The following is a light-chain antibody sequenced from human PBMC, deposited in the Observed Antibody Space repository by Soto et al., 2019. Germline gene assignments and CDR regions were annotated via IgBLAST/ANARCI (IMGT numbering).Light chain of an antibody. V-gene: IGKV1-5*03. CDR2: KAS. Sequence: DIQMTQSPFTLSASVGDRVTITCRASQSISTWLAWYQQKPGKAPKLLIYKASSLDSGIPARFSGSGSGTDFTLTISSLEPEDFAVYYCQQRSNWTFGQGTKVDI. CDR1: QSISTW. J-gene: IGKJ1*01. CDR3: QQRSNWT.